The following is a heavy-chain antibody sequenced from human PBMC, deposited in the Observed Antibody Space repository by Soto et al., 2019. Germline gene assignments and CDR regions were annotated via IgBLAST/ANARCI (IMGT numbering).Heavy chain of an antibody. Sequence: PSETLSLTCTVSGGSISSGDYYWSWIRQPPGKGLEWIGYIYYSGSTYYNPSLKSRVTISVDTSKNQFSLKLSSVTAADTAVYYCARFSLSRDGSYWGQGTLVTVSS. CDR1: GGSISSGDYY. CDR2: IYYSGST. J-gene: IGHJ4*02. D-gene: IGHD2-8*01. V-gene: IGHV4-30-4*01. CDR3: ARFSLSRDGSY.